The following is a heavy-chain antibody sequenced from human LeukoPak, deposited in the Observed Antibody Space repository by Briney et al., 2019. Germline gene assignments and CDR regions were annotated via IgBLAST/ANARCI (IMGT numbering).Heavy chain of an antibody. CDR2: TRNKANSYTT. Sequence: SGGSLRLSCAASGFTFSDHCMDWVRQAPGKGLEWAGRTRNKANSYTTEYAASVKGRFTISRDDSKNSLYLQINSLKTEDTAVYYCARGRVTTLYYFDYWGQGTLVTVSS. D-gene: IGHD4-17*01. CDR3: ARGRVTTLYYFDY. V-gene: IGHV3-72*01. CDR1: GFTFSDHC. J-gene: IGHJ4*02.